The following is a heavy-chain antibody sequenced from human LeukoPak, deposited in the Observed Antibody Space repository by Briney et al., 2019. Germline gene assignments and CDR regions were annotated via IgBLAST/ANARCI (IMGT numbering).Heavy chain of an antibody. CDR3: ARDLIIPSTMIGSLEY. J-gene: IGHJ4*02. CDR2: ISSSSSYI. Sequence: GGSLRLSCAASGFTFSSYSMNWVRQAPGKGLEWVSSISSSSSYIYYADSVKDRFTISRDNAKNSLYLQMNSLRAEDTAVYYCARDLIIPSTMIGSLEYWGQGTLVTVSS. CDR1: GFTFSSYS. V-gene: IGHV3-21*01. D-gene: IGHD3-22*01.